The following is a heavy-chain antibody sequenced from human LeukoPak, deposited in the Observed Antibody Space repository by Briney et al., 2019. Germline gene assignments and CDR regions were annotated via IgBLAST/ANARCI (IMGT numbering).Heavy chain of an antibody. J-gene: IGHJ6*02. D-gene: IGHD2-2*01. V-gene: IGHV4-34*01. CDR3: ASWGGLVPAAMDYYYYGMDV. CDR2: INNIGST. Sequence: SGTLSLTCAVYGGSFSGYYWSWIRQPPGKGLEWIGEINNIGSTNYNPSLKSRVTISVDTSKNQFSLKLSSVTAADTAVYYCASWGGLVPAAMDYYYYGMDVWGQGTTVT. CDR1: GGSFSGYY.